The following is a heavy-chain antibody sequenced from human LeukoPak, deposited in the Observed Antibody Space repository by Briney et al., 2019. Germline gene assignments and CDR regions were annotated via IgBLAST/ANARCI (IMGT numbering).Heavy chain of an antibody. D-gene: IGHD1-14*01. V-gene: IGHV3-74*01. CDR3: ARSVSPRNAFDI. CDR1: GFTFSSYW. J-gene: IGHJ3*02. Sequence: GGSLRLSCAASGFTFSSYWMHWVRQAPGEGLVWVSRINSDGSSTSYADSVKGRFTISRDNAKNTLYLQMNSLRAEDTAVYYCARSVSPRNAFDIWGQGTMVTVSS. CDR2: INSDGSST.